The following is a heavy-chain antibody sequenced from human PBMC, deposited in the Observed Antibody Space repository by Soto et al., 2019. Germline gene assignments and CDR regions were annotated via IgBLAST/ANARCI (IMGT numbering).Heavy chain of an antibody. CDR3: AKTDGYEVEY. CDR2: IYPGDSDT. CDR1: GYSFASYW. D-gene: IGHD5-18*01. V-gene: IGHV5-51*01. J-gene: IGHJ4*02. Sequence: GESLKISCKGSGYSFASYWIAWVRQMPGKGLEWMGSIYPGDSDTTYSPSIQGQATISADKSSTTVYLQWNTLKASDTAMYYCAKTDGYEVEYWGQGTQVTVSS.